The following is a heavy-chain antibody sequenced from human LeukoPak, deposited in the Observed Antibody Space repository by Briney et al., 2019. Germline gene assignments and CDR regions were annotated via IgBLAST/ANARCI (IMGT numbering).Heavy chain of an antibody. CDR2: IYSGGST. Sequence: GGSLRLSCVASGFTLSSYWMSWVRQAPGKGLEWVSVIYSGGSTYYADSVKGRFTISRDNSKNTLYLQMNSLRAEDTAVYYCARDLGYSGYSYGLDYWGQGTLVTVSS. D-gene: IGHD5-18*01. CDR3: ARDLGYSGYSYGLDY. V-gene: IGHV3-53*01. J-gene: IGHJ4*02. CDR1: GFTLSSYW.